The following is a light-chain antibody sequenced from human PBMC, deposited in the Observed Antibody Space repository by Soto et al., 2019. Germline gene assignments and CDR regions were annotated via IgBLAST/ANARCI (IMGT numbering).Light chain of an antibody. V-gene: IGKV1-5*01. J-gene: IGKJ3*01. Sequence: DIQMTQSPSTLSASVGDRVTITCRASQSISRSLAWYQQKPGKAPSLLIYDASSLEGGGPSRFSGSGFGTDFTLTITNLQPADFATYYCQQYSDFLISFGPGTTVDFK. CDR3: QQYSDFLIS. CDR2: DAS. CDR1: QSISRS.